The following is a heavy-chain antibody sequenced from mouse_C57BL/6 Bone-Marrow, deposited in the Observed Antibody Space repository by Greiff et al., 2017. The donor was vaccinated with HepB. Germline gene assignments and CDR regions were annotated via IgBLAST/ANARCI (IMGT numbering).Heavy chain of an antibody. Sequence: QVQLQQSGAELMKPGASVKLSCKATGYTFTGYWIEWVKQRPGHGLEWIGEILPGSGSTNYNEKFKGKATFTADTSSNTAYMQLSSLTTEDSAIYYCARRAVYYYGSSYAMDYWGQGTSVTVSS. J-gene: IGHJ4*01. CDR1: GYTFTGYW. V-gene: IGHV1-9*01. D-gene: IGHD1-1*01. CDR3: ARRAVYYYGSSYAMDY. CDR2: ILPGSGST.